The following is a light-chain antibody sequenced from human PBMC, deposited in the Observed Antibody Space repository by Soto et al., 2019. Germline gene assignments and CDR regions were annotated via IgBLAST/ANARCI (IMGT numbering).Light chain of an antibody. CDR1: QSVSSSY. J-gene: IGKJ5*01. V-gene: IGKV3-20*01. CDR2: GAS. CDR3: QQYGSSPPMYT. Sequence: EIVLTQSPGALSLSQGERATLSCRASQSVSSSYLAWYQQKPGQAPRFLIYGASSRATGIPDRFSGSGSGTDFTLTISRLEPEDFAVYYCQQYGSSPPMYTFGQGTRLEIK.